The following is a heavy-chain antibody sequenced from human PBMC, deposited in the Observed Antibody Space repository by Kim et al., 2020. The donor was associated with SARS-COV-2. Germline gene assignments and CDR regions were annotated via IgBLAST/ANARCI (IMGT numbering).Heavy chain of an antibody. CDR3: AREGRWETAFDI. CDR1: GFTFSSYA. CDR2: ITYDGSNK. J-gene: IGHJ3*02. V-gene: IGHV3-30-3*01. Sequence: GGSLRLSCAASGFTFSSYAMHWVRQAPGKGLEWVAVITYDGSNKYYADAAKGRFTISRDNSKNTLYLQMNSLRAEDTAVYYCAREGRWETAFDIWGQGTMVTVSS. D-gene: IGHD1-26*01.